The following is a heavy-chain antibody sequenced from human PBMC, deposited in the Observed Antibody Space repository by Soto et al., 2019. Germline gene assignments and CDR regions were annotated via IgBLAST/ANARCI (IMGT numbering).Heavy chain of an antibody. CDR1: GGTFSSYA. Sequence: QVQLVQSGAEVKKPGSSVKVSCKASGGTFSSYAISWVRQAPGQGLEWMGGIIPIFGTANYAQKYLGRVTITAAESTSTAYMELSSLRSEDTAVYYCARSTVRGNNWFAPCGQGTLVTVSS. D-gene: IGHD3-10*01. CDR2: IIPIFGTA. J-gene: IGHJ5*02. CDR3: ARSTVRGNNWFAP. V-gene: IGHV1-69*01.